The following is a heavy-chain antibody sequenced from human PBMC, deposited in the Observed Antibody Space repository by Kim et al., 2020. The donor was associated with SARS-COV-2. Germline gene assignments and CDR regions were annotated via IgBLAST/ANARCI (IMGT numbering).Heavy chain of an antibody. D-gene: IGHD6-19*01. CDR3: ARGDSSGWYEGDAFDI. V-gene: IGHV4-4*07. J-gene: IGHJ3*02. CDR1: GGSISSYY. CDR2: IYTSGST. Sequence: SETLSLTCTVSGGSISSYYWSWIRQPAGKGLEWIGRIYTSGSTNYNPSLKSRVTMSVDTSKNQFSLKLSSVTAADTAVYYCARGDSSGWYEGDAFDIWGQGTMVTVSS.